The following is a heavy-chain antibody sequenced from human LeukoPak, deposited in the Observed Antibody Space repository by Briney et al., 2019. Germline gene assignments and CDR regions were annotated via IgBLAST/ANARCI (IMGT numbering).Heavy chain of an antibody. J-gene: IGHJ5*02. CDR3: ARGYSSGWYRDWRNWFDP. CDR1: GGSISSSSYY. CDR2: IYYSGST. V-gene: IGHV4-39*07. D-gene: IGHD6-19*01. Sequence: SETLSLTCTVSGGSISSSSYYWGWIRQPPGKGLEWIGSIYYSGSTYYNPSLKSRVTISVDTSKNQFSLKLSSVTAADTAVYYCARGYSSGWYRDWRNWFDPWGQGTLVTVSS.